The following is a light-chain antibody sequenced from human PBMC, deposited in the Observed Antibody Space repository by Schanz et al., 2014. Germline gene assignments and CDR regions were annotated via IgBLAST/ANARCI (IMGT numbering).Light chain of an antibody. J-gene: IGKJ4*01. CDR2: DAS. CDR1: QSIGSNY. Sequence: EIVLTQSPDTLSLSPGERATLSCKASQSIGSNYLAWFQQKPGQAPRLLIYDASNRATGIPDRFSGSGSGTDFTLTISRLEPEDFAVYYCQQYGSSPLTFGGGTKVEIK. CDR3: QQYGSSPLT. V-gene: IGKV3-20*01.